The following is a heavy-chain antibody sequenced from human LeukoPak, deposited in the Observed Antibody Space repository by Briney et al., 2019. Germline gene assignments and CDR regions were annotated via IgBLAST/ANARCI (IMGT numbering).Heavy chain of an antibody. V-gene: IGHV3-7*03. D-gene: IGHD5-18*01. CDR2: IKQDGSEK. CDR1: GFTFSSYW. Sequence: GGSLRLSCAASGFTFSSYWMSWVRQAPGKGLEWVANIKQDGSEKYYVDSVKGRFTISRDNAKNSLYLQMNSLRAEDTALYYCARVVDTAMVGEIDYWGQGTLVTVSS. J-gene: IGHJ4*02. CDR3: ARVVDTAMVGEIDY.